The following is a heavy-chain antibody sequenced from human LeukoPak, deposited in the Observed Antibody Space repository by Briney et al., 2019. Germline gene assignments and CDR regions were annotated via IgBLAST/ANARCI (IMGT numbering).Heavy chain of an antibody. CDR3: ARDLSGGTFDY. V-gene: IGHV4-38-2*02. D-gene: IGHD1-1*01. Sequence: SETLSLTCAVSAYSISSSYYWGWIRQAPGKGLEWIGNIHHTGTTYYNPSLKSRVTISLDASKNQFSLRLPSVTAADTAVYYCARDLSGGTFDYWGQGTLVTVSS. CDR2: IHHTGTT. J-gene: IGHJ4*02. CDR1: AYSISSSYY.